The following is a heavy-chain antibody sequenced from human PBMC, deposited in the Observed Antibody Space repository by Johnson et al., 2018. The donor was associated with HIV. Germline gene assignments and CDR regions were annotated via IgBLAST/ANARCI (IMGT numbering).Heavy chain of an antibody. CDR3: ARACSGGSCYEENSPDAFDI. Sequence: MQLVESGGGLVQPGGSLRLSCAASGFTFSSYWMSWVRQAPGKGLEWVANIKQDGREKYYVASVKGRFTISRDNAKNSLYLQMNSLRAEDTAVYYCARACSGGSCYEENSPDAFDIWGQGTMVTVSS. J-gene: IGHJ3*02. D-gene: IGHD2-15*01. CDR1: GFTFSSYW. CDR2: IKQDGREK. V-gene: IGHV3-7*05.